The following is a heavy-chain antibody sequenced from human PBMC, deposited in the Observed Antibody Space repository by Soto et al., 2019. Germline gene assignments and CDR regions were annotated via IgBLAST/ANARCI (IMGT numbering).Heavy chain of an antibody. D-gene: IGHD3-3*01. Sequence: PSETLSLTCTVSGGSISSGDYYWRWIRQPPGKGLEWIGYIYYSGSTYYNPSLKSRVTISVDTSKNQFSLKLSSVTAADTAVYYCARVNDFWSGYYETLGFDYWGQGTLVTVSS. CDR3: ARVNDFWSGYYETLGFDY. CDR1: GGSISSGDYY. CDR2: IYYSGST. V-gene: IGHV4-30-4*01. J-gene: IGHJ4*02.